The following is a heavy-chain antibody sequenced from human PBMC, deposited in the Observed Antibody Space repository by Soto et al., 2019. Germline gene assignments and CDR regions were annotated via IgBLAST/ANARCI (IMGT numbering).Heavy chain of an antibody. D-gene: IGHD6-19*01. CDR2: ISDSGST. J-gene: IGHJ5*02. Sequence: EVQLLESGGGLVQPGESLRLSCAASGFTFSTYAMNWVRQAPGKGLEWVSVISDSGSTYYADSVKGRFTISRDNSKNTLYLQMNSLRAEDTAMYFCAKSAGYQSLAVSGSWGQGTLVIVSS. V-gene: IGHV3-23*01. CDR3: AKSAGYQSLAVSGS. CDR1: GFTFSTYA.